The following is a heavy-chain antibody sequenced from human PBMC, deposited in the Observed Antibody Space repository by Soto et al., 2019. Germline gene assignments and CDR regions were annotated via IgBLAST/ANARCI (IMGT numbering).Heavy chain of an antibody. V-gene: IGHV3-53*01. CDR2: IYSGGST. J-gene: IGHJ4*02. D-gene: IGHD6-19*01. CDR3: ARESPSVAGLDY. CDR1: GFTVSSNY. Sequence: ESGGGLIQPGGSLRLSCAASGFTVSSNYMSWVRQAPGKGLEWVSVIYSGGSTYYADSVKGRFTISRDNSKNTLYLQMNSLRAEDTAVYYCARESPSVAGLDYWGQGTLVTVSS.